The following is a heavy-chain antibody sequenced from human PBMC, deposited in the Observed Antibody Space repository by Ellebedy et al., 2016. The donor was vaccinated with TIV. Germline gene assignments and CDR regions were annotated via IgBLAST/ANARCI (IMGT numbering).Heavy chain of an antibody. J-gene: IGHJ4*02. CDR1: GFAFSSYP. Sequence: PGGSLRLSCAASGFAFSSYPMSWVRHAPGKGREWVTGINEHGRDTFHAESVKGRFTISRDNARNTVHLQLKGLRAEDTAVYYCTKWEMRLNYFTDWGRGALVTVSS. CDR2: INEHGRDT. D-gene: IGHD1-26*01. CDR3: TKWEMRLNYFTD. V-gene: IGHV3-23*01.